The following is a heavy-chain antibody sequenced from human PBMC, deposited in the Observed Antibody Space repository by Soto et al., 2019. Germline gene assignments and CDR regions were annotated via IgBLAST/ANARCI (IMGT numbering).Heavy chain of an antibody. CDR2: ISWNSDTI. V-gene: IGHV3-9*01. CDR1: GFTFNEYA. D-gene: IGHD3-10*01. CDR3: AKAIPPGSYYSAIDY. Sequence: EVPLVESGGGLVQPGRSLRLSCGTSGFTFNEYAIHWVRQAAGKGLEWVSGISWNSDTIAYADSVKGRFTISRDNAKKSVYLQMNSLRTEDTALYYCAKAIPPGSYYSAIDYWGQGTLVTVSS. J-gene: IGHJ4*02.